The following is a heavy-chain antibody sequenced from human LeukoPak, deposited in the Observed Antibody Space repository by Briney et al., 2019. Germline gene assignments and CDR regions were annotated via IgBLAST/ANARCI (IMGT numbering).Heavy chain of an antibody. CDR1: GYTFTSYD. Sequence: ASVKVSCKASGYTFTSYDINWVRQATGQGLEWMGWMNPNSGNTGYAQKFQGRVTMTRNTSISTAYMELSSLRSEDTAVYYCARGGTYLRYSDRLLSTQFDHWGQGTLVTVSS. CDR3: ARGGTYLRYSDRLLSTQFDH. V-gene: IGHV1-8*01. D-gene: IGHD3-9*01. J-gene: IGHJ4*02. CDR2: MNPNSGNT.